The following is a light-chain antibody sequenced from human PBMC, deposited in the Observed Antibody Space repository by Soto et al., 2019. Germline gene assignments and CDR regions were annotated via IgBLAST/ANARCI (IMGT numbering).Light chain of an antibody. Sequence: IVLTQSPDTLSLSPGERATLSCRASPGVNHNYVAWYQQKPGQAPRLLIPGASRRATGIPDRFSGSGSGTDFTLTISRLGPEDFAVYYCQQYSSSLWTFGQGTKVEIK. CDR2: GAS. CDR3: QQYSSSLWT. V-gene: IGKV3-20*01. J-gene: IGKJ1*01. CDR1: PGVNHNY.